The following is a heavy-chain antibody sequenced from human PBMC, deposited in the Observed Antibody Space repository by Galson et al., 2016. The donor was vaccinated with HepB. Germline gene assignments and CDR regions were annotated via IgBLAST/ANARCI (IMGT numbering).Heavy chain of an antibody. J-gene: IGHJ4*02. CDR2: IYSGGST. Sequence: GSLRLSCAASGFTVSSNYMSWVRQATGKGLGWVSVIYSGGSTYYADSVKGRFTISRDNSKNMLFLQMNSLRAEDTAVYFCARAYQYTLDYWGQGTLVTVSP. CDR1: GFTVSSNY. D-gene: IGHD1-1*01. V-gene: IGHV3-66*01. CDR3: ARAYQYTLDY.